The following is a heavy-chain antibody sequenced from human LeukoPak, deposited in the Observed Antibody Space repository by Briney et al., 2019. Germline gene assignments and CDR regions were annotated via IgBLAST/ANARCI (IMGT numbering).Heavy chain of an antibody. CDR1: GFTFSDYY. Sequence: GGSLRLSCAASGFTFSDYYMSWIRQAPGKGLEWVSYISSSGSTLYYADSVKGRFTISRDNAKNSLYLQMNSLRAKDTALYYCARDYYDSSGSSWFDPWGQGTLVTVSS. J-gene: IGHJ5*02. CDR2: ISSSGSTL. V-gene: IGHV3-11*04. CDR3: ARDYYDSSGSSWFDP. D-gene: IGHD3-22*01.